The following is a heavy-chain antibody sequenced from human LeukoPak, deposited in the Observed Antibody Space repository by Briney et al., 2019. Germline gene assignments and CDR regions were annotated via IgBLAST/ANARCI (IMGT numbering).Heavy chain of an antibody. Sequence: PGGSLRLSCAASGFTFSSYGMHWVRQAPGKGLEWVAFIRYDGSNKYYADSVKGRFTISRDNSKNTLYLQMNSLRAEDTAVYYCATVFEYYDFWSGVDAFDIWGQGTMVTVSS. CDR2: IRYDGSNK. J-gene: IGHJ3*02. CDR1: GFTFSSYG. D-gene: IGHD3-3*01. CDR3: ATVFEYYDFWSGVDAFDI. V-gene: IGHV3-30*02.